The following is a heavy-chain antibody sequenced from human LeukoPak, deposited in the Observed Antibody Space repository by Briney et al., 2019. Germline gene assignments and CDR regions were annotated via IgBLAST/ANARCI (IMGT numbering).Heavy chain of an antibody. J-gene: IGHJ6*02. D-gene: IGHD2-15*01. CDR3: AKDCSGGSCYVYYYYGMDV. V-gene: IGHV3-23*01. CDR2: ISGSGGST. Sequence: AGGSLRLSCAASGFTFSSYAMSWVRLAPGKGLEWVSAISGSGGSTYYADSVKGRFTISRDNSKNTLYLQMNSLRAEDTAVYYCAKDCSGGSCYVYYYYGMDVWGQGTTVTVSS. CDR1: GFTFSSYA.